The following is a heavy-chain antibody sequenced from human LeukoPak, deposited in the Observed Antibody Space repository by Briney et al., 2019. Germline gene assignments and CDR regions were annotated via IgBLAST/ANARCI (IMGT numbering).Heavy chain of an antibody. CDR3: AKDRAAAGQYYFDY. D-gene: IGHD6-13*01. CDR2: ISWNSGSI. V-gene: IGHV3-9*01. CDR1: GFTVSSNY. J-gene: IGHJ4*02. Sequence: QSGGSLRLSCAASGFTVSSNYMSWVRQAPGKGLEWVSGISWNSGSIGYADSVKGRFTISRDNAKNSLYLQMNSLRAEDTALYYCAKDRAAAGQYYFDYWGQGTLVTVSS.